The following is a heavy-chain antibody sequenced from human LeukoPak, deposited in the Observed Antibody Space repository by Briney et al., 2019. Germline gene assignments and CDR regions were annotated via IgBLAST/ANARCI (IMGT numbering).Heavy chain of an antibody. D-gene: IGHD6-13*01. CDR2: IKQDGSEK. CDR3: ARGPIKTYSSSWYLEYYFDY. V-gene: IGHV3-7*01. CDR1: GFTFSSYW. J-gene: IGHJ4*02. Sequence: GGSLRLSCAASGFTFSSYWMSRVRQAPGKGLEWVASIKQDGSEKYYVDSVKGRFTISRDDAKNSLYLQMNSLRAEDTAVYYCARGPIKTYSSSWYLEYYFDYWGQGTLVTVSS.